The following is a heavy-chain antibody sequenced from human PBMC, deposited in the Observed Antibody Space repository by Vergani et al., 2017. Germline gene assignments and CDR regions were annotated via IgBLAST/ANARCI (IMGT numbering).Heavy chain of an antibody. J-gene: IGHJ6*02. CDR3: ALWFGERDHGRDV. D-gene: IGHD3-10*01. CDR2: INPNSGGT. Sequence: QVQLVQSGAEVKKPGASVKVSCKASGYTFTGYYMHWVRQAPGQGLEWMGWINPNSGGTNYAQKFQGRVTITADESTSTAYMELSSLRSEDTAVYYCALWFGERDHGRDVWGQGTTVTVSS. CDR1: GYTFTGYY. V-gene: IGHV1-2*02.